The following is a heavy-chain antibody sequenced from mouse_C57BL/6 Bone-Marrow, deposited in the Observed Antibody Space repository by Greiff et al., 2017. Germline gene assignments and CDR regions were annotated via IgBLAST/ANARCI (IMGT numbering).Heavy chain of an antibody. CDR1: GYTFTSYG. V-gene: IGHV1-81*01. J-gene: IGHJ2*01. Sequence: VKLMESGAELARPGASVKLSCKASGYTFTSYGISWVKQRTGQGLEWIGEIYPRSGNTYYNEKFKGKATLTADKSSSTAYMELRSLTSEDSAVYFCARDGLLRYYFDYWGQGTTLTVSS. D-gene: IGHD1-1*01. CDR2: IYPRSGNT. CDR3: ARDGLLRYYFDY.